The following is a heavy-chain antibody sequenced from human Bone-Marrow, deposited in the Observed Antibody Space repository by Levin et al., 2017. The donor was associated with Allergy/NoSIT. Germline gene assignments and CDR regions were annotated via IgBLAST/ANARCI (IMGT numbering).Heavy chain of an antibody. CDR1: GPSFTTSW. CDR2: IYPGDSDT. Sequence: GESLKISCQVSGPSFTTSWIGWVRQKPGKGLEWMGMIYPGDSDTRYSPSFQGQVTISADRSITTAYLQWTSLKAAATAMYYCARAVSPFLYFDYWGQGTLVSVSS. J-gene: IGHJ4*02. V-gene: IGHV5-51*01. D-gene: IGHD2/OR15-2a*01. CDR3: ARAVSPFLYFDY.